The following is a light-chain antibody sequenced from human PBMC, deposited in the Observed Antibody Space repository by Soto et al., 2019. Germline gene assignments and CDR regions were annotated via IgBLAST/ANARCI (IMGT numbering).Light chain of an antibody. CDR3: RQYNSWWS. J-gene: IGKJ1*01. Sequence: EIVLTQSPATLSVSPGEGATLSCRASQSVSSNLAWYQQKRGQAPRLLIYGASTRATGIPARFSGSGSGTDFTFPIGSLQSEDFAVYYCRQYNSWWSFGQGTKVE. CDR1: QSVSSN. V-gene: IGKV3-15*01. CDR2: GAS.